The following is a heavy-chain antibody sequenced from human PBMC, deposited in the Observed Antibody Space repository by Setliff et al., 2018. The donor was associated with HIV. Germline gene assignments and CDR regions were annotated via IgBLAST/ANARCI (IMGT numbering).Heavy chain of an antibody. CDR3: ARDLGAFSSAWYVTIGDY. CDR2: IDAYNGDT. Sequence: ASVKVSCKASSYTFTSYGVSWVRQAPGQGLEWLGRIDAYNGDTNYAQNLQDIVTLTTDTSTNTAYMELRNLRSDDTAVYFCARDLGAFSSAWYVTIGDYWGPGTLVTVSS. CDR1: SYTFTSYG. V-gene: IGHV1-18*01. D-gene: IGHD6-13*01. J-gene: IGHJ4*02.